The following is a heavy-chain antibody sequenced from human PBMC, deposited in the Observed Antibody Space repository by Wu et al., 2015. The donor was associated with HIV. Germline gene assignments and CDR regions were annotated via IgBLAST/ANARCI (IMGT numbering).Heavy chain of an antibody. J-gene: IGHJ3*02. CDR2: IVVGSGNT. Sequence: QLVQSGPEVKKPGTSVKVSCKASGFTFSTSAMQWVRQARGQRLEWIGWIVVGSGNTNYAQKFQERVTITRDMSTSTAYMELSSLRSEDTAVYYCAAEGIAAAENAFDIWGQGTMVTVSS. D-gene: IGHD6-13*01. V-gene: IGHV1-58*02. CDR3: AAEGIAAAENAFDI. CDR1: GFTFSTSA.